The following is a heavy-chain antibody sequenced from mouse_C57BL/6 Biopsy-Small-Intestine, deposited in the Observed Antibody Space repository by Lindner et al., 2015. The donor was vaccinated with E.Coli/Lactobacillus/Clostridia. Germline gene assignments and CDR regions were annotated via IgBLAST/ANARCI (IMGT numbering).Heavy chain of an antibody. D-gene: IGHD1-1*01. Sequence: VQLQESGPGLVAPSQSLSITCTVSGFSLTSYGVHWVRQPPGKGLEWLVVIWSDGSTTYNSALKSRLSISKDNSKSQVFLKMNSLQTDDTAMYYCARHKTTVVATEGMDYWGQGTSVTVSS. CDR2: IWSDGST. CDR1: GFSLTSYG. V-gene: IGHV2-6-1*01. J-gene: IGHJ4*01. CDR3: ARHKTTVVATEGMDY.